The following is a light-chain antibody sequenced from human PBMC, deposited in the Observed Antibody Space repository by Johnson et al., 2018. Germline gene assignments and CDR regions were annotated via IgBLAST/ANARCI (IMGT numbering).Light chain of an antibody. CDR1: SSNIGNNY. CDR3: GTWDSSLSAGNV. CDR2: ENN. V-gene: IGLV1-51*02. J-gene: IGLJ1*01. Sequence: QSVLTQPPSVSAAPGQKVTISCSGSSSNIGNNYVSWYQQLPGTAPKLLIYENNKRPSGIPDRFSGSKSGTSATLGIPGPQTGGEADYYCGTWDSSLSAGNVFGTGTKVTVL.